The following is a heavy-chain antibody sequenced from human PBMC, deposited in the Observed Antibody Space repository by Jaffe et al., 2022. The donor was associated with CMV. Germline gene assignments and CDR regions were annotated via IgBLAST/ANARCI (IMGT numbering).Heavy chain of an antibody. J-gene: IGHJ4*02. Sequence: EVQLVQSGAEVKKPGESLRISCKGSGYSFTSYWISWVRQMPGKGLEWMGRIDPSDSYTNYSPSFQGHVTISADKSISTAYLQWSSLKASDTAMYYCARHWLADYDSSALGGEYCFDYWGQGTLVTVSS. CDR1: GYSFTSYW. CDR3: ARHWLADYDSSALGGEYCFDY. V-gene: IGHV5-10-1*03. D-gene: IGHD3-22*01. CDR2: IDPSDSYT.